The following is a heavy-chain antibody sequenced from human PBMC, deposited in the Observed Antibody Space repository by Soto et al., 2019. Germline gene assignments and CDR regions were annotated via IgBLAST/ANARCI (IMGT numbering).Heavy chain of an antibody. CDR3: ARETRFLEWLLPEGYYGMDV. J-gene: IGHJ6*02. D-gene: IGHD3-3*01. CDR2: INPKSGGT. Sequence: GASVKVSCKASGYSFTDYHIHWVRQAPGQGLEWLGRINPKSGGTSTAQKFQGWVTMTTDTSISTAYMELSRLRSDDTAVYYCARETRFLEWLLPEGYYGMDVWGQGTTVTVSS. V-gene: IGHV1-2*04. CDR1: GYSFTDYH.